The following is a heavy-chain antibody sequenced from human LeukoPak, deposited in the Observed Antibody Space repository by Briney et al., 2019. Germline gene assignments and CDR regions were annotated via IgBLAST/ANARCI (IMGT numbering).Heavy chain of an antibody. CDR2: ISSSGSTI. J-gene: IGHJ4*02. CDR3: ARVSYYGSGSPLDY. D-gene: IGHD3-10*01. CDR1: GFTFSDYY. Sequence: PGGSLRLSCAASGFTFSDYYMSWIRQAPGKGLEWVSYISSSGSTIYYADSVEGRFTISRDNAKNSLYLQMNSLRAEDTAVYYCARVSYYGSGSPLDYWGQGTLVTVSS. V-gene: IGHV3-11*01.